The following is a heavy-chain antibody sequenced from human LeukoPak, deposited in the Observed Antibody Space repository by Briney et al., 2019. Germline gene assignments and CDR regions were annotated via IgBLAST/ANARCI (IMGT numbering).Heavy chain of an antibody. Sequence: SETLSLTCTVSGGSISSYYWSWIRQPAGKGLEWIGRIYTSGSTNYNPSLKSRVTMSVDTSKNQFSLKLSSVTVADTAVYYCAREIVVVPAAIPEDWFDPWGQGTLVTVSS. J-gene: IGHJ5*02. V-gene: IGHV4-4*07. CDR2: IYTSGST. CDR3: AREIVVVPAAIPEDWFDP. D-gene: IGHD2-2*02. CDR1: GGSISSYY.